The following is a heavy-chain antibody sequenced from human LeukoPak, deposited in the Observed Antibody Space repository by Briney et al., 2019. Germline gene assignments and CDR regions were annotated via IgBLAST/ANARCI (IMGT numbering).Heavy chain of an antibody. Sequence: SETLSLTYTVYGGSFSDYYWGWIRQPPGKGLEWIGEIHPSGSTNYSPSLKSRVTISLDASKNQFSLKLSSVAAADTAVYFCARVGYSYVINDWSRTGLGAYPTKYYYHMDVWDKGTTVTVSS. J-gene: IGHJ6*03. D-gene: IGHD5-18*01. CDR2: IHPSGST. V-gene: IGHV4-34*01. CDR1: GGSFSDYY. CDR3: ARVGYSYVINDWSRTGLGAYPTKYYYHMDV.